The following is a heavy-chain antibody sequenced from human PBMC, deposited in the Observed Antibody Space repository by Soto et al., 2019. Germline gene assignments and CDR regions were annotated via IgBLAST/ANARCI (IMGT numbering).Heavy chain of an antibody. D-gene: IGHD6-13*01. CDR3: GSATSSSWYGDYYYYYGMDV. CDR1: GGSIRSSSYY. J-gene: IGHJ6*02. CDR2: IYYSGST. Sequence: SETLSLTCTVSGGSIRSSSYYWGWIRQPPGKGLEWIGSIYYSGSTYYNPSLKSRVTISVDTSKNQFSLKLSSVTAADTAVYYCGSATSSSWYGDYYYYYGMDVWGQGTTVT. V-gene: IGHV4-39*01.